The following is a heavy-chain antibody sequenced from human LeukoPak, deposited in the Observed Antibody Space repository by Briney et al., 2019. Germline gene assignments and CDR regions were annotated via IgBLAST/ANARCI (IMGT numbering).Heavy chain of an antibody. D-gene: IGHD2-2*01. CDR3: AKGTIPGEYQLLGPFDP. J-gene: IGHJ5*02. V-gene: IGHV3-9*01. Sequence: GRSLRLSCAASGFTFDDYAMSWVRQAPGKGLEWMSGISWNSGSIGYADSVKGRFTISRDNAKNSLYLQMNSLRAEDTALYYCAKGTIPGEYQLLGPFDPWGQGTLVTVSS. CDR2: ISWNSGSI. CDR1: GFTFDDYA.